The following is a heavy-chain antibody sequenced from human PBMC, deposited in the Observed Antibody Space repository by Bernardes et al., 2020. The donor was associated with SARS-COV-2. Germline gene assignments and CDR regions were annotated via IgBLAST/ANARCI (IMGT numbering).Heavy chain of an antibody. D-gene: IGHD3-3*01. CDR1: GFTVRSNY. J-gene: IGHJ4*02. CDR2: IYSGGST. Sequence: GGSLRLSCAASGFTVRSNYMSWVRQAPGKGLAWVSVIYSGGSTYYADSVKGRFTISRDNSKNTLYLQMNSLRAEDTAVYYCARNDFWSGYYFDYWGQGTLVTVSS. V-gene: IGHV3-66*01. CDR3: ARNDFWSGYYFDY.